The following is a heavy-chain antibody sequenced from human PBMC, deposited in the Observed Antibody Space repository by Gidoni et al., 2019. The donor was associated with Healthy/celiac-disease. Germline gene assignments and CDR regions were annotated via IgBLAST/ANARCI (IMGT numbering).Heavy chain of an antibody. J-gene: IGHJ6*02. D-gene: IGHD5-18*01. CDR1: GGSISSYY. Sequence: QVQLQESGPGLVKPSETLSLTCTVSGGSISSYYWSWIRQPPGKGLEWIGYIYYSGSTNYNPSLKSRVTISVDTSKNQFSLKLSSVTAADTAVYYCARDLQDTAMVSYGMDVWGQGTTVTVSS. V-gene: IGHV4-59*01. CDR3: ARDLQDTAMVSYGMDV. CDR2: IYYSGST.